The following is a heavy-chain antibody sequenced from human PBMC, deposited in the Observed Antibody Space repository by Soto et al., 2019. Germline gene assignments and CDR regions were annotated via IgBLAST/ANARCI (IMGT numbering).Heavy chain of an antibody. D-gene: IGHD3-10*01. CDR3: GSARGSGSYASFAH. V-gene: IGHV3-20*04. Sequence: PGGSLRLTCAASGFSFDDYGICWVRLAPRKGQERVSGINWNGGSTAYADSVKGRLTIFRDNTTNTLYLLMHSLRAEDAAVYYCGSARGSGSYASFAHWGQGTLVTVSS. CDR1: GFSFDDYG. CDR2: INWNGGST. J-gene: IGHJ5*02.